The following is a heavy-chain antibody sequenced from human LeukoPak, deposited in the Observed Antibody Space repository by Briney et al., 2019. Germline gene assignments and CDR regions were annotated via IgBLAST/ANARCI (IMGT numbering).Heavy chain of an antibody. D-gene: IGHD2-2*01. J-gene: IGHJ4*02. V-gene: IGHV3-30-3*01. CDR3: ARDSPYCSSTSCYVFGESPFDY. CDR1: GFTFSSYA. CDR2: ISYDGSNK. Sequence: GGSLRLSCAASGFTFSSYAMHWVRQAPGKGLEWVAVISYDGSNKYYADSVKGRFTISRDNSKNTLYLQMNSLRAEDTAVYYCARDSPYCSSTSCYVFGESPFDYWGQGTLVTVSS.